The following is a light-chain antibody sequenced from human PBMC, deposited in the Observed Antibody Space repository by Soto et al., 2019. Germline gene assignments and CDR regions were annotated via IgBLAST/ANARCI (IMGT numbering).Light chain of an antibody. J-gene: IGLJ2*01. V-gene: IGLV7-46*01. CDR3: LLSYNAARV. Sequence: QAVVTKEPSLNVSPGGTVTLTCGSSTGAVTSNHHPYWFQQKAGQAPRTLIYDTSNKHSWTPARFSGSLLGDKAALTLSGAQPEDEAQYYCLLSYNAARVFGGGTKLTVL. CDR2: DTS. CDR1: TGAVTSNHH.